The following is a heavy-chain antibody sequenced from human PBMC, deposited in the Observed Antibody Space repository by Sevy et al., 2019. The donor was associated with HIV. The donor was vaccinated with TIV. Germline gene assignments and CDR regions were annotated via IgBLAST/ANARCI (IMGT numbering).Heavy chain of an antibody. CDR2: IKSKNDGGTT. J-gene: IGHJ4*01. D-gene: IGHD4-17*01. CDR1: GSSFTTAW. V-gene: IGHV3-15*01. CDR3: ATDPGEYQVY. Sequence: GGSLRLSCVVSGSSFTTAWFSWIRQAPGKGLEWVGRIKSKNDGGTTDYAAPVKGRFTISRDDSKNTLYLQMSSLKTDDTAVYYCATDPGEYQVYWGHGTLVTVSS.